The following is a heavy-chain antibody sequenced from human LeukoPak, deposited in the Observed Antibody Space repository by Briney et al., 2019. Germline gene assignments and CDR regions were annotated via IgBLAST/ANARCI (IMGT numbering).Heavy chain of an antibody. CDR1: GGSFSGYY. CDR3: ARGRYSSGPFDY. Sequence: SETLSLTCAVYGGSFSGYYWSWIRQPPGKGLEWIGEINHSGSTNYNPSLKSRVTISVDTSKNQFSLKLSSVTAADTAVNYCARGRYSSGPFDYWGQGTLVTVSS. D-gene: IGHD6-19*01. J-gene: IGHJ4*02. V-gene: IGHV4-34*01. CDR2: INHSGST.